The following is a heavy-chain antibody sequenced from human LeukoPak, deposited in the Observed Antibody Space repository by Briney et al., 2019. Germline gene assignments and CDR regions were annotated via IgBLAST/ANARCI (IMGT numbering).Heavy chain of an antibody. CDR2: ISSNGGST. CDR1: GFTFSSYA. D-gene: IGHD5-18*01. V-gene: IGHV3-64*01. CDR3: ARAQLRAFDI. Sequence: GGSLRLSCAASGFTFSSYAMHWVRQAPGKGLEYVSAISSNGGSTYYANSVKGRFTISRDNSKNTLYLQMGSLRAEDMAVYYCARAQLRAFDIWGQGTMVTVSS. J-gene: IGHJ3*02.